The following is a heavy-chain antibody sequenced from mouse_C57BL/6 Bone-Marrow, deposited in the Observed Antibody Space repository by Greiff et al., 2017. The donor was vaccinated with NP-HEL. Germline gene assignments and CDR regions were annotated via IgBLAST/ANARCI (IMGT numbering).Heavy chain of an antibody. D-gene: IGHD2-3*01. Sequence: QVQLKQPGAELVMPGASVKLSCKASGYTFTSYWMHWVKQRPGPGLELIGEIDPSDSYTNYNQKFKGKSTLTVDKSSSTAYMQLSSLTSEDSAVYYCAREGWLLLFAYWGQGTLVTVSA. CDR3: AREGWLLLFAY. J-gene: IGHJ3*01. CDR1: GYTFTSYW. CDR2: IDPSDSYT. V-gene: IGHV1-69*01.